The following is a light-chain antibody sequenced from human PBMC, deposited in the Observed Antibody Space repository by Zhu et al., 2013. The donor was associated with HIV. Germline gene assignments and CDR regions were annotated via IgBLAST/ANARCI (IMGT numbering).Light chain of an antibody. J-gene: IGKJ3*01. Sequence: DIVLTQSPGTLSLSPGDTATLSCRASQSVSSSFLAWYQQKPGQPPRLLMYETSTRAAGIPARFSGSGSVRDFTLTITGLEPEDFAVYYCQQYVSSPFTFGPGTKVDIK. CDR3: QQYVSSPFT. CDR2: ETS. CDR1: QSVSSSF. V-gene: IGKV3-20*01.